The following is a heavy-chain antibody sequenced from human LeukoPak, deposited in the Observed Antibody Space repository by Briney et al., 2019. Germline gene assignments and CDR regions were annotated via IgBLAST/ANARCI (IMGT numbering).Heavy chain of an antibody. CDR2: INPNSGGT. J-gene: IGHJ4*02. CDR1: GYTFTGYY. D-gene: IGHD6-13*01. CDR3: ARDLAAAGTPTPAGDY. V-gene: IGHV1-2*02. Sequence: ASVKVSCKASGYTFTGYYMHWVRQAPGQGLEWMGWINPNSGGTNYAQKFQGRVTMTRDTSISTAYMELSRLRSDDTAVYYCARDLAAAGTPTPAGDYWGQGTLVTVSS.